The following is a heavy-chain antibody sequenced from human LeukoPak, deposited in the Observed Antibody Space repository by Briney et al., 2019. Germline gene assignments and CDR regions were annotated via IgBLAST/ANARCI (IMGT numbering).Heavy chain of an antibody. CDR2: IDPSDSYT. CDR3: ARLGGYSGYGLTWDDP. D-gene: IGHD5-12*01. Sequence: GESLKISCKGSGYSFTSYWISWVRQMPGKGLEWMGRIDPSDSYTNYSPSFQGHVTISADKSISTAYLQWSSLKASDTAMYYCARLGGYSGYGLTWDDPWGQGTLVTVSS. V-gene: IGHV5-10-1*01. J-gene: IGHJ5*02. CDR1: GYSFTSYW.